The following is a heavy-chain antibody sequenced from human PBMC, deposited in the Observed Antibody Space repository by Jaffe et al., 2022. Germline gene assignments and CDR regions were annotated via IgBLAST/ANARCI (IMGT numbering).Heavy chain of an antibody. Sequence: QVQLQQWGAGLLKPSETLSLTCAVYGGSFSGYYWSWIRQPPGKGLEWIGEINHSGSTNYNPSLKSRVTISVDTSKNQFSLKLSSVTAADTAVYYCARKEVVAKRIGWFDPWGQGTLVTVSS. CDR2: INHSGST. D-gene: IGHD2-15*01. CDR1: GGSFSGYY. V-gene: IGHV4-34*01. J-gene: IGHJ5*02. CDR3: ARKEVVAKRIGWFDP.